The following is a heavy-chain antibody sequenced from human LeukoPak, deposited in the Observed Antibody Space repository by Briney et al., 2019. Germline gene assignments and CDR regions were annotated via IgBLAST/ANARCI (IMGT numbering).Heavy chain of an antibody. V-gene: IGHV1-69*01. D-gene: IGHD3-10*01. CDR3: AQEGGSGSFKLDY. J-gene: IGHJ4*02. CDR2: IIPIFGTA. CDR1: GGTFSSYA. Sequence: GSSVKVSCKASGGTFSSYAISWVRQAPGQGLEWMGGIIPIFGTANYAQKLQGRVTITADESTSTAYMELSSLRSEDTAVYYCAQEGGSGSFKLDYWGQGTLVTVSS.